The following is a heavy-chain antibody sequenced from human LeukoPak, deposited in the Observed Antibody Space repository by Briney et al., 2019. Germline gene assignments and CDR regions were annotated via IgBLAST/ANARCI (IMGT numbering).Heavy chain of an antibody. V-gene: IGHV3-23*01. CDR2: IDASGGRT. CDR1: GFTFSNCA. J-gene: IGHJ4*02. Sequence: GGSLRLSWTASGFTFSNCAMSWVRQTPEKGLEWVSAIDASGGRTNYADSVRGRFTISRDNSKNTLYLQMNSLRADDTAVYYCARDGYNSGYLKALDYWGQGTLLTVSS. D-gene: IGHD5-18*01. CDR3: ARDGYNSGYLKALDY.